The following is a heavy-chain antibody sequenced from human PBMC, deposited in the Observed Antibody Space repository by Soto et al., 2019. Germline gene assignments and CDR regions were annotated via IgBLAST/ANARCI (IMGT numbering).Heavy chain of an antibody. Sequence: SETLSLTCTVSGGSISSSSYYWGWIRQPPGKGLEWIGSIYYSGSTYYNPSLKSRVTISVDTSKNQFSLKLSSVTAADTAVYYCAVPRRGYSSSWYYFDYWGQGTLVTVSS. V-gene: IGHV4-39*01. CDR3: AVPRRGYSSSWYYFDY. J-gene: IGHJ4*02. CDR1: GGSISSSSYY. D-gene: IGHD6-13*01. CDR2: IYYSGST.